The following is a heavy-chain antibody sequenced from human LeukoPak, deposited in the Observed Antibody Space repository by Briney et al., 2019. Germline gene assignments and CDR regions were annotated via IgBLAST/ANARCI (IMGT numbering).Heavy chain of an antibody. V-gene: IGHV1-18*01. CDR2: ISAYNGNT. CDR1: GYTFTSYG. Sequence: ASVKVSCKASGYTFTSYGISWVRQTPGQGLEWMGWISAYNGNTNYAQKLQCRVTMTTDTSTSTAYMELRSLRSDDTAVYYCARDRGSSSWYSPHFWGQGTLVTVSS. CDR3: ARDRGSSSWYSPHF. J-gene: IGHJ4*02. D-gene: IGHD6-13*01.